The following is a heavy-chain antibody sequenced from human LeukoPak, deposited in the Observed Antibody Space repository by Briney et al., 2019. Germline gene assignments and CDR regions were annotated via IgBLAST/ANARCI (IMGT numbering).Heavy chain of an antibody. CDR3: ARDLDITMIVVVPFDY. D-gene: IGHD3-22*01. J-gene: IGHJ4*02. CDR1: GYTFTSYG. V-gene: IGHV1-18*01. CDR2: ISACNGNT. Sequence: GASVKVSCKASGYTFTSYGISWVRQAPGQGLEWMGWISACNGNTNYAQKLQARVTMTTHTSTSTAYMELRSLRSDDTAVYYCARDLDITMIVVVPFDYWGQGTLVTVSS.